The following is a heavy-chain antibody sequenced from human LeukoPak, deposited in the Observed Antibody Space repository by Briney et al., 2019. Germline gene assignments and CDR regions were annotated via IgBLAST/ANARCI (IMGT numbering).Heavy chain of an antibody. Sequence: PSETLSLTCTVSGGSITTYYWSWIRQTPGKGLEWIGYIYSTGSTKYNPSLKSRVTISVDTSKNRFSLNLTSVTAADTAVYYCGREAALDYWGQGTLVTVAS. CDR2: IYSTGST. D-gene: IGHD6-25*01. V-gene: IGHV4-59*01. CDR1: GGSITTYY. CDR3: GREAALDY. J-gene: IGHJ4*02.